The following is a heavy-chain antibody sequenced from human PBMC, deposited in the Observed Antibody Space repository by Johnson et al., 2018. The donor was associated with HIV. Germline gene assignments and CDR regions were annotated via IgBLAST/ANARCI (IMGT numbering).Heavy chain of an antibody. Sequence: EQLVESGGGLVQPGRSLRLSCAASGFTFDDYAMHWVRQAPGKGLVWVSRIISDGSCTVSADSVQGRFTISRDNSKNTLYLQMNSLRAEDTAVYYCARDYGDYAHDAFDIWGQGTMVTVSS. J-gene: IGHJ3*02. CDR2: IISDGSCT. D-gene: IGHD4-17*01. CDR3: ARDYGDYAHDAFDI. V-gene: IGHV3-74*01. CDR1: GFTFDDYA.